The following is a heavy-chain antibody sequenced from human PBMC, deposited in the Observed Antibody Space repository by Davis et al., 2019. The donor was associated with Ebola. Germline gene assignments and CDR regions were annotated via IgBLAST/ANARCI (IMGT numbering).Heavy chain of an antibody. CDR3: ARHGAAAAPFWY. V-gene: IGHV4-34*01. J-gene: IGHJ4*02. Sequence: MPSETLSLTCAVYGGSFIGYFWSWIRQPPGKGLEWIGEIDHSGSTNYNPSLKSRVTISVDTSKNQFSLKVNSVTAADTAVYYCARHGAAAAPFWYWGQGTLVTVSS. D-gene: IGHD6-13*01. CDR2: IDHSGST. CDR1: GGSFIGYF.